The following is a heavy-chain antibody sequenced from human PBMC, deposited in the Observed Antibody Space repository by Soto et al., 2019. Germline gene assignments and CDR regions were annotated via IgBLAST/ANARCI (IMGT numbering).Heavy chain of an antibody. CDR1: GGTFSSYT. CDR2: IIPILGIA. CDR3: AGVLHHTPEYYYYMDV. J-gene: IGHJ6*03. V-gene: IGHV1-69*02. D-gene: IGHD2-2*02. Sequence: QVQLVQSGAEVKKPGSSVKVSCKASGGTFSSYTISWVRQAPGQGLEWMGRIIPILGIANYAQKFQGRVTITADKSTSTAYMELSSLRSEDTAVYYCAGVLHHTPEYYYYMDVWGKGTTVTVSS.